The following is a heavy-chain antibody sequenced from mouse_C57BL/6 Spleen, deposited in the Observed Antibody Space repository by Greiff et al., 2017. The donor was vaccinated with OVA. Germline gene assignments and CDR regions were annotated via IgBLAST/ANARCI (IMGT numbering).Heavy chain of an antibody. D-gene: IGHD4-1*01. CDR3: ARELGRKDY. Sequence: QVQLQQPGAELVMPGASVKLSCKASGYTFTSYLMHWVKQRPGQGLEWIGEIDPSDSYTNYNQKFKGKSTLTVDKSSSTAYMQLSSLTSEDSAVYYCARELGRKDYWGQGTTLTVSS. CDR2: IDPSDSYT. V-gene: IGHV1-69*01. J-gene: IGHJ2*01. CDR1: GYTFTSYL.